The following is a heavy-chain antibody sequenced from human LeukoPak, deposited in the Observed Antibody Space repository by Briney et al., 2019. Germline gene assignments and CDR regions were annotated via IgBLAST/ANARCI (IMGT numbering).Heavy chain of an antibody. CDR2: ISSSSSYI. CDR3: VLNAYSSGMTT. J-gene: IGHJ4*02. CDR1: GFTFSSYC. V-gene: IGHV3-21*04. D-gene: IGHD3-10*01. Sequence: GGSLRLSCAASGFTFSSYCMDWVRQTPGKGLEWVSSISSSSSYIYYADSVKGRFTISRDNAKNTLFLQMNSLRAEDTAIYYCVLNAYSSGMTTWGQGTLVTVSS.